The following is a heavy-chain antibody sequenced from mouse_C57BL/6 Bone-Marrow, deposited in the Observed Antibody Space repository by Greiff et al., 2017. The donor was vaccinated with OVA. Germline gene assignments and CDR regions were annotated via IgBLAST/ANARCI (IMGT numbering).Heavy chain of an antibody. CDR1: GYTFTSYW. J-gene: IGHJ2*01. V-gene: IGHV1-69*01. CDR2: IDPSDSYT. D-gene: IGHD1-1*01. CDR3: ARLLHTTVVDY. Sequence: QVQLQQPGAELVMPGASVKLSCKASGYTFTSYWMHWVKQRPGQGLEWIGEIDPSDSYTNYNQKFKGKSTLTVDKSSSTAYMQLSSLTSEDSAVYYCARLLHTTVVDYGGQGTTLTVSS.